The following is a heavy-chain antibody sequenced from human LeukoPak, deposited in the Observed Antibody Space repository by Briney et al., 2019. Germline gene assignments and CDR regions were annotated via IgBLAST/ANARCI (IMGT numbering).Heavy chain of an antibody. V-gene: IGHV3-66*01. Sequence: GGSLRLSCAASGFTVSSNYMSWVRQAPGKGLEWVSVIYSGGSTYYAGSVKGRFTISRDNSKNTLYLQMNSLRAEDTAVYYCAKTNLGYCSSTSCYGNDYWGQGTLVTVSS. CDR1: GFTVSSNY. CDR2: IYSGGST. CDR3: AKTNLGYCSSTSCYGNDY. D-gene: IGHD2-2*01. J-gene: IGHJ4*02.